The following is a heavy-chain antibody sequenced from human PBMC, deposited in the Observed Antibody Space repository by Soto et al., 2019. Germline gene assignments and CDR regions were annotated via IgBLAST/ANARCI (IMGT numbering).Heavy chain of an antibody. V-gene: IGHV1-2*02. CDR2: INPNSGDT. Sequence: VASVKVSCKASGYSFTGTYMHWVRQAPGQGLEWMGWINPNSGDTNYAQKFQGRVTMTRDTSISTAYMELSRLRSDDTAVYYCARGGYDFWSGYYTFDYWGQGTLVTVSS. CDR1: GYSFTGTY. J-gene: IGHJ4*02. D-gene: IGHD3-3*01. CDR3: ARGGYDFWSGYYTFDY.